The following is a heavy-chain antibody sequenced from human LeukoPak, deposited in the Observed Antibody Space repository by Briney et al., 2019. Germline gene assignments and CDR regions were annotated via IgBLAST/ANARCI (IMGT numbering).Heavy chain of an antibody. CDR1: GFIISDYA. J-gene: IGHJ4*02. V-gene: IGHV3-64D*06. CDR3: VKDLYKGDSASWYFFHY. Sequence: GGSLRLSCSASGFIISDYAMHWVRQAPGKGLESVSGISANGGSTYYADSVKGRFTISRDTSKNTLYLQMSSLRAEDTAMYHCVKDLYKGDSASWYFFHYWGQGILVTVSS. CDR2: ISANGGST. D-gene: IGHD6-13*01.